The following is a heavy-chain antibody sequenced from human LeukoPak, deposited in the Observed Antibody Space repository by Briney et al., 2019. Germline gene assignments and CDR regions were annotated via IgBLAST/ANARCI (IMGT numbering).Heavy chain of an antibody. V-gene: IGHV3-21*01. J-gene: IGHJ5*02. Sequence: PGGSLRLSCAASGFTFSSYNMNWVRQAPGKGLEWVSSISSSSNYIYYADSVKGRFTISRDNAKNSLYLQMKSLRAEDTAVYYCARGKTSQNIVTRKTYNWFDPWGQGTLVTVSS. CDR1: GFTFSSYN. CDR3: ARGKTSQNIVTRKTYNWFDP. CDR2: ISSSSNYI. D-gene: IGHD2/OR15-2a*01.